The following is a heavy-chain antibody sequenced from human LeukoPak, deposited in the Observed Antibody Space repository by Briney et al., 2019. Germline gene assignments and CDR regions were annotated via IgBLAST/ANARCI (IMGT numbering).Heavy chain of an antibody. J-gene: IGHJ4*02. D-gene: IGHD3-10*01. CDR1: GGTFTSYA. V-gene: IGHV1-69*05. CDR2: IIPIFGTA. CDR3: GLTMFRGVIFPVDY. Sequence: GASVKVSCKASGGTFTSYAISWVRQAPGQGLEWMGGIIPIFGTANYAQKFQGRVTITTDESTSTAYMELSSLRSEDTAVYDCGLTMFRGVIFPVDYWGQGTLVTVSS.